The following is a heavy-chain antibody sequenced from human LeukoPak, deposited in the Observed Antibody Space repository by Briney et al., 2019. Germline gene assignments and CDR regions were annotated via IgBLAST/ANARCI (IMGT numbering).Heavy chain of an antibody. CDR3: ARGSGYYFHFDY. CDR2: IYYSGST. V-gene: IGHV4-39*07. D-gene: IGHD3-22*01. Sequence: PSETLSLTCTVSGGSISNNNYYWGWIRQPPGKGLEWIGSIYYSGSTYYNPSLEGRVTISVDTSKNQFSLKLSSVTAADTAVYYCARGSGYYFHFDYWGQGTLVTVSS. J-gene: IGHJ4*02. CDR1: GGSISNNNYY.